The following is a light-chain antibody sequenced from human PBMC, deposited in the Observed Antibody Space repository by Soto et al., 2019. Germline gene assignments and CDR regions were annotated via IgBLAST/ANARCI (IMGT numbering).Light chain of an antibody. CDR2: DTS. CDR3: QQRSNWPHT. Sequence: TQSPSSLSASVVDRVTITCRASQSVSSYLAWYQHKPGQAPRLLIYDTSNRATGIPARFSGSGSGTDFTLTISSLEPEDFAVYYCQQRSNWPHTFGQGTRLEIK. J-gene: IGKJ5*01. CDR1: QSVSSY. V-gene: IGKV3-11*01.